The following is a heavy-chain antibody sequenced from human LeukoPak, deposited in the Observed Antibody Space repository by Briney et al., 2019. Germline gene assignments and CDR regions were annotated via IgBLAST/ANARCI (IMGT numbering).Heavy chain of an antibody. CDR3: AKVWPDIVGATLYFDY. V-gene: IGHV3-23*01. CDR2: ISGSGGST. J-gene: IGHJ4*02. Sequence: PLGVLRLSCAASGFTFSSYAMSWVRQAPGKGLEWVSAISGSGGSTYYADSVKGRFAISRDNSKNTLYLQMNSLRAEDTAVYYCAKVWPDIVGATLYFDYWGQGTLVTVSS. D-gene: IGHD1-26*01. CDR1: GFTFSSYA.